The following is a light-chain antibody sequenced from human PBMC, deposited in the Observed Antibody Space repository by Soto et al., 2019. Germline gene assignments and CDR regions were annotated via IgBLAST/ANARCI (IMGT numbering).Light chain of an antibody. Sequence: QSVLTRPASVSGSPGQSITISCTGTSSDVGGYNYVSWYQQHPGKAPKLMIYEVSNRPSGVSNRFSGSKSGNTASLTISVLQAEDEADYYCSSYTSSSTYVFGTGTKVTVL. V-gene: IGLV2-14*01. CDR3: SSYTSSSTYV. J-gene: IGLJ1*01. CDR1: SSDVGGYNY. CDR2: EVS.